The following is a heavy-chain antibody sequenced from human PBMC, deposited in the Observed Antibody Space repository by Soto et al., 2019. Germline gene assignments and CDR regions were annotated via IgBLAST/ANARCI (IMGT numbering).Heavy chain of an antibody. J-gene: IGHJ6*02. CDR1: GDMFRNSA. V-gene: IGHV1-69*01. CDR2: IIPLFRKT. Sequence: QVQLVQSGAEVKRPGSSVKVSCKASGDMFRNSAFTWVRQAPGQGLAWMGVIIPLFRKTDVAQKFQGRVNLTAEESKSSLYMEVSSLTSEDTAVYFCARARLSNGDPNIYFFYGLDVWGQGTTITVSS. D-gene: IGHD3-10*01. CDR3: ARARLSNGDPNIYFFYGLDV.